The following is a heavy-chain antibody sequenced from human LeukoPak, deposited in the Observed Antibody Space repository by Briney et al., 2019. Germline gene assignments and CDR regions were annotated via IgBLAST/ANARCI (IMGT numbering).Heavy chain of an antibody. J-gene: IGHJ4*02. V-gene: IGHV3-30*04. Sequence: GRSLRLSCAASGFTFSHYAMHWVRQAPGKGLEWVAVISYDGNSNYYAASLKGRFTISRDDSRNTLYLQMSSLRAEDTAVYYCAKDRTTIGNFDYWGQGTLVTVSS. CDR1: GFTFSHYA. CDR3: AKDRTTIGNFDY. CDR2: ISYDGNSN. D-gene: IGHD4-17*01.